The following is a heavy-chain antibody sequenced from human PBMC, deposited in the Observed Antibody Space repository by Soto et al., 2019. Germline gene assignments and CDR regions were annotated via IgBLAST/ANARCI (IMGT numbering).Heavy chain of an antibody. V-gene: IGHV3-23*01. CDR2: ISGSGGST. J-gene: IGHJ6*02. CDR1: GFTFSSYA. Sequence: PGGSLRLSCAASGFTFSSYAMSWVRQAPGKGLEWVSAISGSGGSTYYADSVKGRFTISRDNSKNTLYLQMNSLRSEDTAVYYCARDSLRRDVVPAAPDYYYYGMDVWGQGTTVTVSS. CDR3: ARDSLRRDVVPAAPDYYYYGMDV. D-gene: IGHD2-2*01.